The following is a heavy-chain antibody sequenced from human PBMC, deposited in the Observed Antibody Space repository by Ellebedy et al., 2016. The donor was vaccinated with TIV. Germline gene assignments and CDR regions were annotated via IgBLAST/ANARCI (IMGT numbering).Heavy chain of an antibody. CDR3: ARDRIQLWFDASDI. V-gene: IGHV3-23*01. D-gene: IGHD5-18*01. CDR2: IGRGGDT. Sequence: GESLKISCAASGFTLDSYGATWVRQAPGRGLEWVSSIGRGGDTHDADSVKGRFTISRDNSKNTLYLQMNSLRAEDTAVYYCARDRIQLWFDASDIWGQGTMVTVSS. CDR1: GFTLDSYG. J-gene: IGHJ3*02.